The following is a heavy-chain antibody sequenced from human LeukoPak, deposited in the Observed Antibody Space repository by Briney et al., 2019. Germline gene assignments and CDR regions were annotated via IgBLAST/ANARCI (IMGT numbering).Heavy chain of an antibody. J-gene: IGHJ4*02. Sequence: GGSLRLSCAASGFTFSSYGMHWVRQAPGKGLEWVAVISYDGSNKYYADSVKGRFTISRDNSKNTLYLQMNSLRAEDTAVYYCAKEPSGSYYYYFDYWGQGTLVTVSS. D-gene: IGHD1-26*01. CDR2: ISYDGSNK. CDR3: AKEPSGSYYYYFDY. V-gene: IGHV3-30*18. CDR1: GFTFSSYG.